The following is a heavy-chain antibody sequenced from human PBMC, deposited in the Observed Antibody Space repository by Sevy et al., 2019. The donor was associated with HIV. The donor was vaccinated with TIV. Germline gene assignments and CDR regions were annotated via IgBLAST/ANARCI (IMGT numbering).Heavy chain of an antibody. CDR3: AKAPYYDFWSHNYNNWFDP. CDR1: GFRFSAFG. CDR2: INGGGGST. Sequence: GGSLRLSCVASGFRFSAFGMAWVRQAAGEGLEWVSGINGGGGSTYYRNSVKGRFTVSRDNSTNTVYLQMNSLEADDTAVYYCAKAPYYDFWSHNYNNWFDPWGQGTLVTVSS. D-gene: IGHD3-3*01. J-gene: IGHJ5*02. V-gene: IGHV3-23*01.